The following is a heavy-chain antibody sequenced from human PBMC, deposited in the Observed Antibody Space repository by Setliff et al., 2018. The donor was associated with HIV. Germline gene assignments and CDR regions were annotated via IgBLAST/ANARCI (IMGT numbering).Heavy chain of an antibody. CDR1: GYTFTSYG. Sequence: ASVKVSCKASGYTFTSYGISWVRQAPGQGLEWMGWISAYNGNTNYAQKLQGRVTMTTDTSTSTAYMELRSLRSDDTAVYYCARRREGIAVAGTPEYWGQGTLVTVSS. CDR3: ARRREGIAVAGTPEY. CDR2: ISAYNGNT. V-gene: IGHV1-18*01. D-gene: IGHD6-19*01. J-gene: IGHJ4*02.